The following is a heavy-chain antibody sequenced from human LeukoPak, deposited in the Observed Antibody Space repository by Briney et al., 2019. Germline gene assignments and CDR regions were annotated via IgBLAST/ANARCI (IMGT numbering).Heavy chain of an antibody. CDR3: ARMQQLAELDAFDN. CDR2: INHSGST. J-gene: IGHJ3*02. CDR1: GGSFSGYY. V-gene: IGHV4-34*01. D-gene: IGHD6-13*01. Sequence: PSETLSLTCAVYGGSFSGYYWSWIRQPPGKGLEWIGEINHSGSTNYNPSLKSRVTISVDTSKNQFSLKLSSVTAADTAVYYCARMQQLAELDAFDNWGQGTMVTVSS.